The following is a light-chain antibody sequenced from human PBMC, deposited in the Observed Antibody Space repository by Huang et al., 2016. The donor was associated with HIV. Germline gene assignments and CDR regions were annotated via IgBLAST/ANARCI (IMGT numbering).Light chain of an antibody. CDR3: QQYNNWPPGT. CDR2: GAS. CDR1: QSVSSN. V-gene: IGKV3-15*01. Sequence: EIVMTQSPATLSVSPGERATLSCRASQSVSSNLAWYQQKPGQAPRLLIDGASTRATGSPARFSGSGSGTEFTLTISSLQSEDFAVYYCQQYNNWPPGTFGQGTKVEIK. J-gene: IGKJ1*01.